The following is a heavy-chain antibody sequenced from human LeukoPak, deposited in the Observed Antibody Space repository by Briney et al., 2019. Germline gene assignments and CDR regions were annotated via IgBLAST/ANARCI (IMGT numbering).Heavy chain of an antibody. CDR1: GFTFDDYA. Sequence: PGGXLRLSCAASGFTFDDYAMHWVRQAPGKGLEWVSLLSWYCCSTYYAASVKGRFTISRDNSKNSLYLQMNSLRTEDTALYYCAKDVGGSDDAFDIWGQGTMVTVSS. CDR2: LSWYCCST. J-gene: IGHJ3*02. D-gene: IGHD1-26*01. CDR3: AKDVGGSDDAFDI. V-gene: IGHV3-43*02.